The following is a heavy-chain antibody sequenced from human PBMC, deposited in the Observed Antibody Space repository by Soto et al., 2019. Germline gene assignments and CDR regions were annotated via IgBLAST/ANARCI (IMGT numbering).Heavy chain of an antibody. CDR1: GFTFSSYA. J-gene: IGHJ6*02. Sequence: GGSLRLSCAASGFTFSSYAMHWVRQAPGKGLEWVAVISYDGSNKYYADSVKGRFTISRDNSKNTLYLQMNSLRAEDTAVYYCARSYYMWGVLPLNYYYGMDVWGQGTTVTSP. V-gene: IGHV3-30-3*01. D-gene: IGHD3-10*01. CDR2: ISYDGSNK. CDR3: ARSYYMWGVLPLNYYYGMDV.